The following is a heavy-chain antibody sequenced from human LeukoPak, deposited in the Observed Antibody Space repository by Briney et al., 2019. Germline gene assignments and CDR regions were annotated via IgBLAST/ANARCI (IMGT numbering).Heavy chain of an antibody. D-gene: IGHD6-13*01. CDR3: ARDPLTSTWSPYYFTLDV. Sequence: ASVKVSCKASGYTFTRYAFNWVRQAPGQGLEWMGWICAYDGGTKYAQDLQGRVTMTTDTSPRTAYMELTRLTSDDTAVYYCARDPLTSTWSPYYFTLDVWGQGTTVSVSS. J-gene: IGHJ6*02. CDR2: ICAYDGGT. V-gene: IGHV1-18*01. CDR1: GYTFTRYA.